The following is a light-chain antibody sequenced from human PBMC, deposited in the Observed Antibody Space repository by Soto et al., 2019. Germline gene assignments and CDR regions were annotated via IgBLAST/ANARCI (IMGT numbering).Light chain of an antibody. CDR3: SSYAGNNNLYV. Sequence: QSVLTQPPSASGSPGQSVTISCTGTSSDVGTYNYVSWYQQHPGKAPKLMIYEVNKRPAGVPDRFSGSKSGIMASLTVSGLXAEDEADYYCSSYAGNNNLYVFGTGAKVTLL. J-gene: IGLJ1*01. V-gene: IGLV2-8*01. CDR1: SSDVGTYNY. CDR2: EVN.